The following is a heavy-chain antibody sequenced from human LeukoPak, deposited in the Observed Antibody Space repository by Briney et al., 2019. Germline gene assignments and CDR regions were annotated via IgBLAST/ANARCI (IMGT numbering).Heavy chain of an antibody. CDR3: ARVVWFGELWWFDP. CDR2: IIPIFGTA. D-gene: IGHD3-10*01. Sequence: SVKVSCKASGGTFSSYAISWVRQAPGQGLEWMGGIIPIFGTANYAQKFQGRVTITADESASTAYMELSSLRSEDTAVYYCARVVWFGELWWFDPWGQGTLVTVSS. CDR1: GGTFSSYA. V-gene: IGHV1-69*13. J-gene: IGHJ5*02.